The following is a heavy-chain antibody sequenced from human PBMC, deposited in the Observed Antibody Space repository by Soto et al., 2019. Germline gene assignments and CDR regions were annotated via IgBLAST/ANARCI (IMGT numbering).Heavy chain of an antibody. Sequence: GGSLRLSCAASGFTFSSYAMSWVRQAPGKGLEWVSAISGSGGSTYYADSVKGRFTISRGNSKNTLYLQMNSLRAEDTAVYYCAKDSIVGATTGILDYWGQGTLVTVSS. CDR2: ISGSGGST. CDR3: AKDSIVGATTGILDY. CDR1: GFTFSSYA. V-gene: IGHV3-23*01. J-gene: IGHJ4*02. D-gene: IGHD1-26*01.